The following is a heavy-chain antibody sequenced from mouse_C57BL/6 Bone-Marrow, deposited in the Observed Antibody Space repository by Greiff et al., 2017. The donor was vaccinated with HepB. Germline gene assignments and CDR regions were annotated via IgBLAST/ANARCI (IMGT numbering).Heavy chain of an antibody. CDR1: GYTFTSYD. CDR2: IYPRDGST. V-gene: IGHV1-85*01. CDR3: ARRGSNHYYYAMDY. D-gene: IGHD1-1*01. J-gene: IGHJ4*01. Sequence: QVQLKQSGPELVKPGASVKLSCKASGYTFTSYDINWVKQRPGQGLEWIGWIYPRDGSTKYNEKFKGKATLTVDTSSSTAYMELHSLTSEDSAVYFCARRGSNHYYYAMDYWGQGTSVTVSS.